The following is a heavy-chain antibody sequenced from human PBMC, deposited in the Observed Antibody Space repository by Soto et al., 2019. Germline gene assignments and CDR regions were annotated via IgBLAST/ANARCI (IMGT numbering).Heavy chain of an antibody. CDR2: ITGSGDIT. J-gene: IGHJ4*02. CDR1: EFTFRSYA. CDR3: ARDPSLNYYDSSGYHFDY. V-gene: IGHV3-23*01. D-gene: IGHD3-22*01. Sequence: GGSLRLSCAASEFTFRSYAMSWVRQAPGKGLEWVSVITGSGDITYYTDSVKGRFTISRDNSKNTMYLQMNSLRAEDTAVYYCARDPSLNYYDSSGYHFDYWGQGTLVTVSS.